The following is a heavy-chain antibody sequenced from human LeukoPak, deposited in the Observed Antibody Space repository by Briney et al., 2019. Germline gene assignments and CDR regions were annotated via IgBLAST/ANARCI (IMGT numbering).Heavy chain of an antibody. D-gene: IGHD4-17*01. Sequence: GGSLRLSCAATGFTFSRYWMHWVRQAPGKGLVWVSRINSDGSSTSYADSVKGRFTISRDNAKNTLYLQMNSLRAEDTAVYYCAKVRDSATVTGRFDNWGQGTMVTVSS. CDR1: GFTFSRYW. J-gene: IGHJ5*02. CDR3: AKVRDSATVTGRFDN. V-gene: IGHV3-74*01. CDR2: INSDGSST.